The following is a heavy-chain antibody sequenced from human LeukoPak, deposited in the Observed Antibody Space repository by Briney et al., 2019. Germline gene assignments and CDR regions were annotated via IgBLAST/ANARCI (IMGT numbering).Heavy chain of an antibody. Sequence: HSGRSLRLSCAASGFTFSSYGMHWVRQAPGKGLEWVAVISYDGSNKYYADSVKGRFTISRDNSKNTLYLQMNSLRAEDTAVYYCAKDRGASTGFDYWGQGTLDTVSS. CDR1: GFTFSSYG. CDR3: AKDRGASTGFDY. D-gene: IGHD1-26*01. CDR2: ISYDGSNK. V-gene: IGHV3-30*18. J-gene: IGHJ4*02.